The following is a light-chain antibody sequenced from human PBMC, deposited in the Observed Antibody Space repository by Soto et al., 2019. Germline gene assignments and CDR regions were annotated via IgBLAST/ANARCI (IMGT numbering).Light chain of an antibody. J-gene: IGKJ5*01. CDR2: QSS. Sequence: IVMSQSPATLSVSPGERVTLSCRASQTVGSNLAWYQQKPGQAPSLLIYQSSTRATGVPARFGGSGSGTEFTLTISSLQSEDFAVYYCQQYNKRPRTFGQGTRLEIK. CDR3: QQYNKRPRT. V-gene: IGKV3-15*01. CDR1: QTVGSN.